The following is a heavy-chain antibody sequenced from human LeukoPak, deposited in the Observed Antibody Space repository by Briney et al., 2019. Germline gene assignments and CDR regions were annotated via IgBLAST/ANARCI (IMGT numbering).Heavy chain of an antibody. CDR3: ARRGYDILTGYSFYYYYYYMDV. Sequence: SETLSLTCAVYGRSFSGYYWSWIRQPPGKGLEWIGEINHSGSTNYNPSLKSRVTISVDTSKNQFSLKLSSVTAADTAVYYCARRGYDILTGYSFYYYYYYMDVWGKGTTVTISS. CDR1: GRSFSGYY. D-gene: IGHD3-9*01. CDR2: INHSGST. V-gene: IGHV4-34*01. J-gene: IGHJ6*03.